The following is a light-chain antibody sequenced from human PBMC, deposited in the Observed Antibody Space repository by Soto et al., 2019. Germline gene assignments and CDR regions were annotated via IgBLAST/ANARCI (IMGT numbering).Light chain of an antibody. CDR3: MLYMGGGGYA. Sequence: QTVVTQGPSFSVSPGGTVTLTCGLSSGSVSTTYYPSWYQQTPGQAPRALIYNTNIRSSGVPDRFSGSILGNKAALSITGAQADDESDYYCMLYMGGGGYAFGTGTKVTV. CDR1: SGSVSTTYY. CDR2: NTN. J-gene: IGLJ1*01. V-gene: IGLV8-61*01.